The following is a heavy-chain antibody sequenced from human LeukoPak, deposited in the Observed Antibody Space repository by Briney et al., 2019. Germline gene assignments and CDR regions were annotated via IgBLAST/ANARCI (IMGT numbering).Heavy chain of an antibody. Sequence: GGPLRLSCSASGFTFSSHIMNWLPQAPGKGRKEVSSISSCSSYIYNADSVKSRSTICRDNAKNSLYLQMNSLRAEDTAVYYCARVRGGGNSYGAYYYYMDVWGKGTTVTVSS. CDR2: ISSCSSYI. CDR3: ARVRGGGNSYGAYYYYMDV. V-gene: IGHV3-21*01. D-gene: IGHD5-18*01. CDR1: GFTFSSHI. J-gene: IGHJ6*03.